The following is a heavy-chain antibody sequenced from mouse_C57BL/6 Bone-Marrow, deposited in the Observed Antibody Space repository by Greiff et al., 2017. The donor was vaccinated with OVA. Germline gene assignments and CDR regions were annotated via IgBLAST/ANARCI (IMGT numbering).Heavy chain of an antibody. J-gene: IGHJ2*01. Sequence: QVQLKQSGAELMKPGASVKLSCKATGYTFTGYWIEWVKQRPGHGLEWIGEILPGSGITNYNEKFKGKATFTADTSSNTAYMQLSSLTTEDSAIYYCARYFDYYGSRYYFDYWGQGTTLTVSS. CDR3: ARYFDYYGSRYYFDY. V-gene: IGHV1-9*01. CDR1: GYTFTGYW. CDR2: ILPGSGIT. D-gene: IGHD1-1*01.